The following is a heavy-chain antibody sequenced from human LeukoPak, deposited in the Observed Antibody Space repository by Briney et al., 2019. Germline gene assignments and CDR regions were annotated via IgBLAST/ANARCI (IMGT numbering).Heavy chain of an antibody. V-gene: IGHV3-23*01. Sequence: GGSLTLSCAASGFTFSSYAMSWLRQAPGKGLEGVSAISGSGGSTYYADSVRGRFTISRDNSKNTLYLQMNSLRAEDTAVYSCAKSAPTHYYFDYWGQGTLVTVSS. CDR2: ISGSGGST. CDR3: AKSAPTHYYFDY. CDR1: GFTFSSYA. J-gene: IGHJ4*02.